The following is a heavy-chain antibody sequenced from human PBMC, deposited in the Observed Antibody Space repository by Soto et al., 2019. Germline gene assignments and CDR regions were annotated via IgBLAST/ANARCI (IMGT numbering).Heavy chain of an antibody. CDR1: GGSISSYY. CDR2: IYYSVST. CDR3: ARDGDGYNY. V-gene: IGHV4-59*01. D-gene: IGHD5-12*01. J-gene: IGHJ4*02. Sequence: SETLSLTCTVSGGSISSYYWSWIRQPPGKGLEWIGYIYYSVSTNYNPSLKSRVTISADTSKNQFSLRLSSVTAADTAVYYCARDGDGYNYWGQGTLVTVSS.